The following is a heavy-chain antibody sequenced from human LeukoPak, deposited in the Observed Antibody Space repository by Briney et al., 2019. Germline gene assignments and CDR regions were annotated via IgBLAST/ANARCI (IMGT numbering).Heavy chain of an antibody. CDR1: GFKFDDFA. Sequence: PGRSLRLSCAASGFKFDDFAMHWVRQAPGKGLEWVSGIIWDSSSIGYADSVKGRFIISRDNAKNSLYLQMNSLRAEDTAIYYCAREEFADLALDVWGQGTTVTVSS. D-gene: IGHD3-10*01. J-gene: IGHJ6*02. CDR3: AREEFADLALDV. CDR2: IIWDSSSI. V-gene: IGHV3-9*01.